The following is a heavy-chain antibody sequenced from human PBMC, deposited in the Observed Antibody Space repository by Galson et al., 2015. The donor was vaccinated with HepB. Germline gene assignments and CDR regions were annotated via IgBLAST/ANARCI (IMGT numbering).Heavy chain of an antibody. CDR2: MSIDGGRQ. J-gene: IGHJ4*02. CDR1: GFTVDAYE. Sequence: SLRLSCAVAGFTVDAYEMHWVRQAPGKGLEWVAVMSIDGGRQVYIDSVKGRFSISRDSSKNTLYLEVNSLRVDDTAVYYCARDMIPASPDYFDYWGRGTLVTVSS. D-gene: IGHD3-22*01. CDR3: ARDMIPASPDYFDY. V-gene: IGHV3-30*04.